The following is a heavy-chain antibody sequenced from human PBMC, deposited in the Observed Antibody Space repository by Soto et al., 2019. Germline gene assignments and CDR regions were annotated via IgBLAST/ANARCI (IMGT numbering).Heavy chain of an antibody. CDR3: AREIYGGNSLYYLDY. V-gene: IGHV4-31*03. Sequence: SETLSLTCSVSGGSISSGGYYWSWIRQHPGKGLEWIGYIYYSGSTYYNPSLKSRVTISVDTSKNQFSLKLSSVTAADTAVYYCAREIYGGNSLYYLDYWGQGTLVTVSS. D-gene: IGHD4-17*01. CDR2: IYYSGST. J-gene: IGHJ4*02. CDR1: GGSISSGGYY.